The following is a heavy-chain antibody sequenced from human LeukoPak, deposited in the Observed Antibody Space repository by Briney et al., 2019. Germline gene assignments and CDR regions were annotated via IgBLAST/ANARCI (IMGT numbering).Heavy chain of an antibody. D-gene: IGHD3-3*01. Sequence: ASVKVSCKASGYTFTSYDINWVRQATGQGLEWMGWMNPNSGNTGYAQKFQGRVTMTRNTSISTAYMELSSLRSEDTAVYYCAREGFLEWLLYTDYYYGMDVWGQGTTATVSS. CDR3: AREGFLEWLLYTDYYYGMDV. J-gene: IGHJ6*02. CDR2: MNPNSGNT. CDR1: GYTFTSYD. V-gene: IGHV1-8*01.